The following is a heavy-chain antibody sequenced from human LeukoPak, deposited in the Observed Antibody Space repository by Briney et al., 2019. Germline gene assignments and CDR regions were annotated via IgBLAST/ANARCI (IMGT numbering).Heavy chain of an antibody. CDR3: ARVPPGSNWKNYFDY. J-gene: IGHJ4*02. V-gene: IGHV3-23*01. Sequence: GGSLRLSCAASGFTFSSHAMCWVRQAPGKGPEWVSGISGSGNSTYYADSVKGRFTISRDNSKNTVYLQMNSLRAEDTALYYWARVPPGSNWKNYFDYWGQGTLVTISS. D-gene: IGHD1-1*01. CDR1: GFTFSSHA. CDR2: ISGSGNST.